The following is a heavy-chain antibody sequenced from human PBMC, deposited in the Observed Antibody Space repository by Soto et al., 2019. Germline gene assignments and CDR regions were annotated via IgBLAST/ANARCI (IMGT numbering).Heavy chain of an antibody. CDR1: GFTFSSYA. Sequence: GGSLRLSCAASGFTFSSYAMSWVRQAPGKGLEWVSAISGSGGSTYYADSVKGRFTISRDNSKNTLYLQMNSLRAEDTAVYYCARVDTAMVIGYWGQGTLVTVSS. CDR3: ARVDTAMVIGY. CDR2: ISGSGGST. J-gene: IGHJ4*02. D-gene: IGHD5-18*01. V-gene: IGHV3-23*01.